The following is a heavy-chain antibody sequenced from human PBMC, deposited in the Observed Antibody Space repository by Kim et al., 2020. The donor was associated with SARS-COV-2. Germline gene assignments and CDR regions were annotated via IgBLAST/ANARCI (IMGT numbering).Heavy chain of an antibody. CDR1: GYSISSGYY. D-gene: IGHD1-26*01. V-gene: IGHV4-38-2*02. CDR2: IYHSGST. Sequence: SETLSLTCTVSGYSISSGYYWGWIRQPPGKGLEWIGSIYHSGSTYYNPSLKSRVTISVDTSKNQFSLKLSSVTAADTAVYYCARANLAQLESTTFDYWG. CDR3: ARANLAQLESTTFDY. J-gene: IGHJ4*01.